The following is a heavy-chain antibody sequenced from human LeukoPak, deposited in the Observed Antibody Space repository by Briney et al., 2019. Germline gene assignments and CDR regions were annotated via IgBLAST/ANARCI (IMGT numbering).Heavy chain of an antibody. CDR1: GFTFSSHE. Sequence: GGSLRLSCAAFGFTFSSHEMNWVRQAPGKGLEWVSYISSNINTIYYADSVKGRFTISRDNAKNSLFLEMNSLRAEDTAVYYCVRGRYCSGGTCYLFNAFDIWGQGTMVTVSS. V-gene: IGHV3-48*03. CDR2: ISSNINTI. D-gene: IGHD2-15*01. CDR3: VRGRYCSGGTCYLFNAFDI. J-gene: IGHJ3*02.